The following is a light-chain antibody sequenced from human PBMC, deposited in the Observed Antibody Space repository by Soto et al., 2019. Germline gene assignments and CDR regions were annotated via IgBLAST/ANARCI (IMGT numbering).Light chain of an antibody. V-gene: IGLV6-57*02. CDR1: SGSIASNY. Sequence: NFMLTQPHSVSESPGKTVTISCTGSSGSIASNYVQWYQQRPGSAPTTVIYEDNQRPSGVPDRFSGSIDSSSNSASLTISGLKTEDEADYYCQSYDSSNHGVFGGGPKVTVL. J-gene: IGLJ2*01. CDR2: EDN. CDR3: QSYDSSNHGV.